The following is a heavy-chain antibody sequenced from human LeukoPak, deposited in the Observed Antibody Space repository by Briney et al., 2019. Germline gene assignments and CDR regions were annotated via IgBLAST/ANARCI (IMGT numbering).Heavy chain of an antibody. Sequence: RASETLSLTCTVSGGSISSYYWSWIRQPPGKGLEWIGYIYYSGSTNYNPSLKSRVTISVDTSRNQFSLKLSSVTAADTAVYYCARGGRYYDSSGYPDYWGQGTLVTVSS. CDR3: ARGGRYYDSSGYPDY. V-gene: IGHV4-59*01. D-gene: IGHD3-22*01. J-gene: IGHJ4*02. CDR1: GGSISSYY. CDR2: IYYSGST.